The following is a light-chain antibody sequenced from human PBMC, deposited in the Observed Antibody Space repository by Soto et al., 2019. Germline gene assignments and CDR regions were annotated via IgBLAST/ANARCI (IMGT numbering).Light chain of an antibody. J-gene: IGKJ1*01. CDR1: RNIKDY. CDR3: QQYNTWPRT. V-gene: IGKV3-15*01. Sequence: EIVMTQSPATLSMSPGERATLSCRASRNIKDYLAWFQQKPGQAPRLLIYGASTRATAIPARFSGSGSGTEFTLSISSLQSEDFAVYYCQQYNTWPRTFGQGTKVETK. CDR2: GAS.